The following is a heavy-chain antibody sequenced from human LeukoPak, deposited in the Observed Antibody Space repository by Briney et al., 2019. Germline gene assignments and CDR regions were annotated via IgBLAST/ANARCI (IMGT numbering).Heavy chain of an antibody. CDR3: ASGGYSGYE. J-gene: IGHJ4*02. CDR2: ISYDGSNK. Sequence: GGSLRLSCAASGFTFSSYGMHWVRQAPGKGLEWVAVISYDGSNKYYADSVKGRFTISRDNSKNTLYLQMNSLRAEDTAVYYCASGGYSGYEWGQGTLVTVSS. CDR1: GFTFSSYG. V-gene: IGHV3-30*03. D-gene: IGHD5-12*01.